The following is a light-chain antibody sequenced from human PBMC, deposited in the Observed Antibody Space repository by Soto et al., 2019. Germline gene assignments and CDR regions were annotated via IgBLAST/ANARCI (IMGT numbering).Light chain of an antibody. Sequence: EIVLTQYPGTLSLSPGERATLSCRASQSVSSSYLAWYQQKPGQAPRLLIYGASSRATGIPDRFRGSGSGTDFTLSISRLEPEDFAVYYCQQYGSSPWTFVQGNKVEIK. J-gene: IGKJ1*01. CDR1: QSVSSSY. CDR2: GAS. CDR3: QQYGSSPWT. V-gene: IGKV3-20*01.